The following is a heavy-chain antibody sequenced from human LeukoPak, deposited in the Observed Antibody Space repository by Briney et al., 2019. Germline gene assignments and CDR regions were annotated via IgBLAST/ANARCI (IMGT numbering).Heavy chain of an antibody. J-gene: IGHJ3*02. CDR1: GYTFTGYY. CDR3: ARATPFYYYDSSGQRSYDAFDI. Sequence: GASVKVSCKASGYTFTGYYMHWVRQAPGQGLEWMGWINPNSGGTNSAQKFQGRVTMTRDTSISTAYMELTRLRSDDTAVYYCARATPFYYYDSSGQRSYDAFDIWGQGTMVTVSS. V-gene: IGHV1-2*02. D-gene: IGHD3-22*01. CDR2: INPNSGGT.